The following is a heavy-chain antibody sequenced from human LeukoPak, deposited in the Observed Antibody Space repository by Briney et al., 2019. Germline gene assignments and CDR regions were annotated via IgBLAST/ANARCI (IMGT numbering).Heavy chain of an antibody. CDR2: IYYSGST. V-gene: IGHV4-59*01. CDR1: GGSISSYY. CDR3: ASSRSSGLIDY. Sequence: SETLSLTCTVSGGSISSYYWSWVRQPPGKGLEWIGYIYYSGSTNYNPSLKSRVTISVDTSKNQFSLKLSSVTAADTAVYYCASSRSSGLIDYWGQGTLVTVSS. D-gene: IGHD3-22*01. J-gene: IGHJ4*02.